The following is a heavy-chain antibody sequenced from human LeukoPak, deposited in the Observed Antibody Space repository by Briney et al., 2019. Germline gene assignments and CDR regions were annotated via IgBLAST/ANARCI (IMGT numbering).Heavy chain of an antibody. CDR1: GGSISSSSYH. D-gene: IGHD3-16*02. Sequence: PSETLSLTCTVSGGSISSSSYHWGWIRQPPGKGLEWIGSIYYSGSTYYNPSLRSRVTISVDTSKNQFSLKLSSVTAADTAVYYCARIYDYVWGSYRIFDYWGQGTLVTVSS. V-gene: IGHV4-39*07. J-gene: IGHJ4*02. CDR3: ARIYDYVWGSYRIFDY. CDR2: IYYSGST.